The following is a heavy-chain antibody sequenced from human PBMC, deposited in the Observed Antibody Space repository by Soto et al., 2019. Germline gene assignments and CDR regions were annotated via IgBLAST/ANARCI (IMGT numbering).Heavy chain of an antibody. CDR2: IYYSGST. V-gene: IGHV4-39*01. CDR1: GGSMSSSSYY. D-gene: IGHD2-15*01. CDR3: ASVYVSGGRRRRYCFDP. Sequence: PSETLSLTCTVSGGSMSSSSYYWGWIRQPPGKGLEWIGSIYYSGSTYYNPSLKSRVTISVDTSKNQFSLKLSSVTAADTAVYYCASVYVSGGRRRRYCFDPSGPGTLVTV. J-gene: IGHJ5*02.